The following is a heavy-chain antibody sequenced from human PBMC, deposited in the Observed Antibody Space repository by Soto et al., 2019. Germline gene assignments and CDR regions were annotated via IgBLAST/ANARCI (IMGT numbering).Heavy chain of an antibody. D-gene: IGHD2-2*01. V-gene: IGHV4-34*01. CDR3: ARSRGIVVVPAAVPYWFDP. Sequence: QVQLQQWGAGLLKPSETLSLTCAVYGGSFSGYYWSWIRQPPGKGLEWIGEINHSGSTNYNPSLKSRVTISVDTSKHQFSLKLSSVTAAGTAVYYCARSRGIVVVPAAVPYWFDPWGQGTLVTVSS. CDR1: GGSFSGYY. J-gene: IGHJ5*02. CDR2: INHSGST.